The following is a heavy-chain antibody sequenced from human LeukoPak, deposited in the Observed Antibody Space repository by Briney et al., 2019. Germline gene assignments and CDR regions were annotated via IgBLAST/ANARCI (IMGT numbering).Heavy chain of an antibody. J-gene: IGHJ6*02. CDR2: IYSGGST. Sequence: GSLRLSCAASGFTFSNAWMSWVRQAPGKGLEWVSVIYSGGSTYYADSVKGRFTISRDNSKNTLYLQMNSLRAEDTAVYYCARADYYYYGMDVWGQGTTVTVSS. CDR1: GFTFSNAW. CDR3: ARADYYYYGMDV. V-gene: IGHV3-66*01.